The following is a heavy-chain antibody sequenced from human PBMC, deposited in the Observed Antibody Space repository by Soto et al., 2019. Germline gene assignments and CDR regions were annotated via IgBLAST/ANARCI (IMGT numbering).Heavy chain of an antibody. Sequence: PSETLSLTCAVYGGSFSGYYWSWIRQPPGKGLEWIGEINHSGSTNYNPSLKSRVTISVDTSKNQFSLKLSSVTAADTAVYYCASLVTRSYYYYGMDDWGQGTTVTVYS. CDR1: GGSFSGYY. CDR2: INHSGST. J-gene: IGHJ6*02. CDR3: ASLVTRSYYYYGMDD. D-gene: IGHD4-4*01. V-gene: IGHV4-34*01.